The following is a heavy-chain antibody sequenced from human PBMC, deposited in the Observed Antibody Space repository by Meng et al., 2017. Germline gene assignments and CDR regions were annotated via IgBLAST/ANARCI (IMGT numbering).Heavy chain of an antibody. Sequence: VTAPCKALGGTFCGFAISWVRPGAGQGRECTGGILPIFGPVNYEQKIQGRLTLTADESTSTDYMELSSLRSETTAVYYCASLHCSGGSCYPPFDYWGQGTLVTVSS. CDR2: ILPIFGPV. J-gene: IGHJ4*02. D-gene: IGHD2-15*01. V-gene: IGHV1-69*01. CDR1: GGTFCGFA. CDR3: ASLHCSGGSCYPPFDY.